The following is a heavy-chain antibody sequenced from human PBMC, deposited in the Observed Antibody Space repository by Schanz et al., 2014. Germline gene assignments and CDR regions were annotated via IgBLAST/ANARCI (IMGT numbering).Heavy chain of an antibody. CDR3: ARDALPGYYYYGMDV. CDR2: IGGYNGNM. J-gene: IGHJ6*02. V-gene: IGHV1-18*01. Sequence: QVQLVQSGGEVKTPGASVKVSCKASGYTFTRSGISWVRQAPGQGLEWMGWIGGYNGNMNHAEKFEGRLTLTTDTSTSTAYMELRSLRSDDTAVHYCARDALPGYYYYGMDVWGQGTTVTVSS. CDR1: GYTFTRSG.